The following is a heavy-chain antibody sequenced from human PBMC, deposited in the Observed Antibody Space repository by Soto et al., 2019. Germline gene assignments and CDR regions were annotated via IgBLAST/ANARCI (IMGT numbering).Heavy chain of an antibody. Sequence: EVQLLESGGGLVQPGGSLRLSCAASGVTFSSYAMSLVRQAPGKGLEWVSAISGSGGSTYYADSVKGRFTFSRDNSKNTLYLQMNSLRAEDTAVYYCAKESYYYGSGSYWSWFDPWGQGTLVTVSS. V-gene: IGHV3-23*01. J-gene: IGHJ5*02. CDR2: ISGSGGST. CDR1: GVTFSSYA. D-gene: IGHD3-10*01. CDR3: AKESYYYGSGSYWSWFDP.